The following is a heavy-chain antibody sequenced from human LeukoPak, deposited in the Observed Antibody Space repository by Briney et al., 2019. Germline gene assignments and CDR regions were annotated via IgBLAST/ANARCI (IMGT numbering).Heavy chain of an antibody. J-gene: IGHJ4*02. Sequence: PSETLSLTCTVSGGSISSYYWSWIRQPPGKRLEWIGYIYYSGSTNYNPSLKSRVTISVDTSKNQFSLKLSSVTAADTAVYYCARADLDYWGQGTLVTVSS. V-gene: IGHV4-59*01. CDR1: GGSISSYY. CDR2: IYYSGST. CDR3: ARADLDY.